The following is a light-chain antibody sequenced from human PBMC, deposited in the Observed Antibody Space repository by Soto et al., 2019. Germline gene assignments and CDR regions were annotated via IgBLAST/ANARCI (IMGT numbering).Light chain of an antibody. CDR1: QSVLDNSDNRNY. V-gene: IGKV4-1*01. CDR3: QQYYSSTQG. CDR2: GAS. Sequence: DIVMTQSPDSLAVSLGARAILNCKASQSVLDNSDNRNYLAWYQQKSGQPPRLIMYGASSRNSRVPDRFTGSGSGTDFILPITGLQDEDAAVNLCQQYYSSTQGFGQGAKVDIK. J-gene: IGKJ1*01.